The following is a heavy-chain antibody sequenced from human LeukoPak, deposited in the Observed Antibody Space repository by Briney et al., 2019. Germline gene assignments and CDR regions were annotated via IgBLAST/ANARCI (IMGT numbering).Heavy chain of an antibody. CDR2: IKPDGSEK. V-gene: IGHV3-7*01. J-gene: IGHJ4*02. D-gene: IGHD5-18*01. CDR1: EITFSSHW. Sequence: TGGSLRLSCPASEITFSSHWMTWVRQAPGKGLEWVANIKPDGSEKYYVDSVKGRFTISRDNAKNSLYLQMNSLRPEDTAVYYRARGGYSYSFWSQGTMVTLSS. CDR3: ARGGYSYSF.